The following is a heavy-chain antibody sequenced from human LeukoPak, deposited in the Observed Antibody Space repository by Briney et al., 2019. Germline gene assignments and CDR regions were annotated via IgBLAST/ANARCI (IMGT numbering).Heavy chain of an antibody. Sequence: SVKVSCTASGDNFNNYAFNWVRQAPGQGPEWMGGSIPLFGTVKAAQKFQGRFTITTDESTSTVYMELSSLTSEDTAIYYCARGGRPLGYFYMDVWGKGTTVTVSS. V-gene: IGHV1-69*05. J-gene: IGHJ6*03. CDR3: ARGGRPLGYFYMDV. CDR1: GDNFNNYA. CDR2: SIPLFGTV.